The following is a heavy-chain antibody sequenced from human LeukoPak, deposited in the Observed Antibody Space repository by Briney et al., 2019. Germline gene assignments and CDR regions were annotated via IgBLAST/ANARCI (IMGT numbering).Heavy chain of an antibody. Sequence: GRSLRLSCAASGFTFSDYFMSWIRQAPGKGLEGVSYISISGSTIYYTDSVKGGFPISRDNPKNSLYRQMNSLTAEDTDVYYCARVEYSSSWQIVYYCDYWGQGTLVSVSS. CDR1: GFTFSDYF. CDR3: ARVEYSSSWQIVYYCDY. J-gene: IGHJ4*02. CDR2: ISISGSTI. D-gene: IGHD6-13*01. V-gene: IGHV3-11*04.